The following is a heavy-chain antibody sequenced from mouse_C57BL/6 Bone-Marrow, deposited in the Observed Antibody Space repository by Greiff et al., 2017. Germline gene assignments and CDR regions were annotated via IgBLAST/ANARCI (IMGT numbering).Heavy chain of an antibody. CDR2: IYPGGGYT. CDR3: AREGDYDFFFAY. J-gene: IGHJ3*01. V-gene: IGHV1-63*01. Sequence: VQLQQSGAELVRPGTSVKMSCKACGYTFTNYWIGWAKQRPGHGLEWIGDIYPGGGYTNYNEKFKGKATLTADKSSSTAYMQFRSLTSEDSAIYYCAREGDYDFFFAYWGQGTLVTVSA. CDR1: GYTFTNYW. D-gene: IGHD2-4*01.